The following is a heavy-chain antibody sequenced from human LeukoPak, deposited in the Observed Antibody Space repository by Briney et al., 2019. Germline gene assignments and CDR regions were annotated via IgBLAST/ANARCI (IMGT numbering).Heavy chain of an antibody. V-gene: IGHV4-61*01. D-gene: IGHD2-21*01. CDR1: GGSVSSGNYY. Sequence: SETLSLTCTVSGGSVSSGNYYWSWIRQPPGKGLDWIGDIYYSGSTNYNPSLKSRVTISVDTSKNQFSLKLTSVTDADTAVYYCARASKGGDDHFDYWGQGTLVTVSS. CDR3: ARASKGGDDHFDY. J-gene: IGHJ4*02. CDR2: IYYSGST.